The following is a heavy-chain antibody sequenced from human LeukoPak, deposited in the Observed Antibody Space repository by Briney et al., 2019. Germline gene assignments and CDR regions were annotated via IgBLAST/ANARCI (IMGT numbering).Heavy chain of an antibody. CDR1: GSTSTSYG. CDR2: ISAYNGNT. V-gene: IGHV1-18*01. CDR3: ARGYYYYSSGYSDAFDI. Sequence: ASVKVSCKASGSTSTSYGISWVRQAPGQGLEWMGWISAYNGNTNYAQKLQGRVTMTTDTSTSKAYMELRSLRSDDTAVYYCARGYYYYSSGYSDAFDIWGQGTMVTVSS. D-gene: IGHD3-22*01. J-gene: IGHJ3*02.